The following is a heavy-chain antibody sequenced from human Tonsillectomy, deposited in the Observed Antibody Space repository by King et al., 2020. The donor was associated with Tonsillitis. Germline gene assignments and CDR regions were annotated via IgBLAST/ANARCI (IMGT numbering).Heavy chain of an antibody. Sequence: QLVQSGAEVKKPGESLKLSCKGSGYSFTSYWIGWVRQMPGKGLEWMGIIYPGDSDTRYSPSFQGQVTISADKSISTAYLQWSSLKASDTAMYYCARQGRYCSSTSCSKGWFDPWGQGTLVTVSS. CDR2: IYPGDSDT. CDR1: GYSFTSYW. V-gene: IGHV5-51*01. J-gene: IGHJ5*02. CDR3: ARQGRYCSSTSCSKGWFDP. D-gene: IGHD2-2*01.